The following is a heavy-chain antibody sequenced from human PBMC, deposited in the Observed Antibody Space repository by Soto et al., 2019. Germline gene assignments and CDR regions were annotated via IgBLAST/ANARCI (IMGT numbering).Heavy chain of an antibody. Sequence: GGSLRLSCAASGFTFSSYAMSWVRQAPGKGLEWVSAISGSGGSTYYADSVKGRFTISRDNSKNTLYLQMNSLSAEDTAVYYCAKDSCSGGSGYHDNDYWGQGTLVTVSS. CDR2: ISGSGGST. D-gene: IGHD2-15*01. V-gene: IGHV3-23*01. CDR1: GFTFSSYA. CDR3: AKDSCSGGSGYHDNDY. J-gene: IGHJ4*02.